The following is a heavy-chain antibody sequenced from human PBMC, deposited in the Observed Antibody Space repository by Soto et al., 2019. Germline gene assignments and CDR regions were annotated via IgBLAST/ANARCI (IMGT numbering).Heavy chain of an antibody. V-gene: IGHV1-69*01. Sequence: QVPLVQSGAEVKKPGSSVKVSCKASGGTFSSYAISWVRQAPGQGLEWMGGIIPIFGTANYAQKFQGRVTITADESTSTAYMELSSLRSEDTAVYYCARAVEGYYDSSGYYLGYWGQGTLVTVSS. J-gene: IGHJ4*02. CDR1: GGTFSSYA. CDR3: ARAVEGYYDSSGYYLGY. D-gene: IGHD3-22*01. CDR2: IIPIFGTA.